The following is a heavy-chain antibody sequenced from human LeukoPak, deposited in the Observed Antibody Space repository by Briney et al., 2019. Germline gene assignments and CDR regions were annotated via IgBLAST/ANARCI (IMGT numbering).Heavy chain of an antibody. D-gene: IGHD3-3*01. CDR3: ARRNDFWSGYQVKYSYYGMDV. CDR2: ILSGDSDT. CDR1: GYSFTSYW. V-gene: IGHV5-51*01. J-gene: IGHJ6*02. Sequence: GESLKISCKGSGYSFTSYWLGWVRQMPGKGLEWMGIILSGDSDTRYSLSFQGQVTISADHSNSTAHLQWSRLQASDTAMYYCARRNDFWSGYQVKYSYYGMDVWGQGTTVTVSS.